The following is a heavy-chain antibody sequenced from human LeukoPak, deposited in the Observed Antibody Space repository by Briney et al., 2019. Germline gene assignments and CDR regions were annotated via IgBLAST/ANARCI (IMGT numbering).Heavy chain of an antibody. CDR1: GFTFDDYA. Sequence: GGSLRLSCAASGFTFDDYAMHWVRQAPGKGLEWVSGISWNSGSIGYADSVKGRFTISRDNAKNSLYLQMNSLRAEDTALYYCAKDLELVVVVAATGGFDYWGQGTLVTVSS. CDR2: ISWNSGSI. V-gene: IGHV3-9*01. CDR3: AKDLELVVVVAATGGFDY. J-gene: IGHJ4*02. D-gene: IGHD2-15*01.